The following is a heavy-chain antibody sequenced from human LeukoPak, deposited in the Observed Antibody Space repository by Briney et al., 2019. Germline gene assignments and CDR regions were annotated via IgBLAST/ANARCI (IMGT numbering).Heavy chain of an antibody. Sequence: SETLSLTCTVSGYSISSGYYCGWIRQPPGKGLEWIGSIYHSGSTYYNPSLKSRVTISVDTSKNQFSLKLSSVTAADTAVYYCASPIVPPLTYYYYYMDVWGKGPTVTVSS. V-gene: IGHV4-38-2*02. D-gene: IGHD2-15*01. CDR2: IYHSGST. CDR1: GYSISSGYY. CDR3: ASPIVPPLTYYYYYMDV. J-gene: IGHJ6*03.